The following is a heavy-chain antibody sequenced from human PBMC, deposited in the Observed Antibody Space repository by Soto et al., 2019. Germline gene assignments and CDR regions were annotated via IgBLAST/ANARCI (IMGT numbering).Heavy chain of an antibody. J-gene: IGHJ4*02. CDR3: ARSSANYDILTGFDY. V-gene: IGHV1-69*02. CDR1: GGTFSSYT. CDR2: IIPILGIA. D-gene: IGHD3-9*01. Sequence: SVKVSCKASGGTFSSYTISWVRQAPGQGLEWMGRIIPILGIANYAQKFQGRVTITADKSTSTAYMELSSLRSEDTAVYYCARSSANYDILTGFDYWGQGTLVTVSS.